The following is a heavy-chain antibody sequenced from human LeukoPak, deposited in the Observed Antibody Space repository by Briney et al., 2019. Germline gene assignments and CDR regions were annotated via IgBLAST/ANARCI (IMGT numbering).Heavy chain of an antibody. J-gene: IGHJ6*03. CDR1: GGSFSGYY. Sequence: KPSETLSLTCAVYGGSFSGYYWGWIRQPPGKGLEWIGEINHSGSTNYNPSLKSRVTISVDTSKNQFSLKLSSVAAADTAVYYCARGGGLGMRFWDHYYYMDVWGKGTTVTVSS. V-gene: IGHV4-34*01. D-gene: IGHD7-27*01. CDR3: ARGGGLGMRFWDHYYYMDV. CDR2: INHSGST.